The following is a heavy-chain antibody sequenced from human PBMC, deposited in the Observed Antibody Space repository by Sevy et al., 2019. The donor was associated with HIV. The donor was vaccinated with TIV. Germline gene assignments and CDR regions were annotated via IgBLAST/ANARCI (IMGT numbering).Heavy chain of an antibody. CDR2: ISSSGGST. D-gene: IGHD3-10*01. J-gene: IGHJ1*01. CDR3: ATLMGGLYGSGYFHN. CDR1: GFTFSAYA. Sequence: GGSLRLSCAASGFTFSAYAMSWVRQAPGKGLEWVSCISSSGGSTYYADSVKGRFSISRDTSKNTLYLQMNSLRAEDTAVYYCATLMGGLYGSGYFHNWGQGTQVTVSS. V-gene: IGHV3-23*01.